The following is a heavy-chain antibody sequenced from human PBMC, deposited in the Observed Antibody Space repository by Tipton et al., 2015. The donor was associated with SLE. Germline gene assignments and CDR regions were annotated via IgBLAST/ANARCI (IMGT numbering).Heavy chain of an antibody. Sequence: TLSLTCAVYGGSFSGYHWSWVRQPPGKGLEWIGEVHLVGSTNYNPSLKSRVNISVDTSKNQFSLKLSSVTAADTAVYYCARLRGLLFAFDIWGQGTMVTVSS. V-gene: IGHV4-34*01. D-gene: IGHD3-10*01. J-gene: IGHJ3*02. CDR3: ARLRGLLFAFDI. CDR2: VHLVGST. CDR1: GGSFSGYH.